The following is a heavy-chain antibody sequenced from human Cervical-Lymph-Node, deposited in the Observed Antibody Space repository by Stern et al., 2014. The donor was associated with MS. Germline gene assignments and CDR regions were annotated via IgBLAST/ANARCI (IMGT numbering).Heavy chain of an antibody. V-gene: IGHV1-69*01. CDR1: GGTFSKFP. D-gene: IGHD6-13*01. J-gene: IGHJ5*02. CDR2: IFPVLGTP. CDR3: ALSSETSDRWYSLGYDL. Sequence: QVQLVQSGAEVTKPGSSVKVSCKASGGTFSKFPSSWVRQAPGQGLEWMGGIFPVLGTPTYAQVFRGRVTIPADVSTSTVYMELSSLRSDDTAVYYCALSSETSDRWYSLGYDLWGQGTLVTVSS.